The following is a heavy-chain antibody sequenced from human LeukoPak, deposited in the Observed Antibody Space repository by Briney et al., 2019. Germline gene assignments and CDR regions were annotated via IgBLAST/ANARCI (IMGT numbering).Heavy chain of an antibody. D-gene: IGHD4-23*01. CDR1: GFTFSSYA. V-gene: IGHV3-23*01. CDR3: ARVGRAHGGNSFDY. J-gene: IGHJ4*02. Sequence: PGGSLRLSCAASGFTFSSYAMSWVRQAPGKGLEWVSAISGSGGSTYYADSVKGRFTISRDNAKNSLYLQMNSLRAEDTAVYYCARVGRAHGGNSFDYWGQGTLVIVSS. CDR2: ISGSGGST.